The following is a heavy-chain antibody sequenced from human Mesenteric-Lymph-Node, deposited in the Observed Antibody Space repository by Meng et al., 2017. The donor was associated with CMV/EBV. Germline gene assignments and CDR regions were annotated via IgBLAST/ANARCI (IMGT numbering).Heavy chain of an antibody. Sequence: SETLSLTCTVSGGSISSYYWSWIRQPPGKGLEWIGNIYYSGSTNYNPSLKSRVTISVDTSKNQFSLRLSSVTAADTAVYSCARAQNDRGYCRSTSCFNYFDSWGQGTLVTVSS. D-gene: IGHD2-2*01. CDR2: IYYSGST. CDR1: GGSISSYY. J-gene: IGHJ4*02. V-gene: IGHV4-59*01. CDR3: ARAQNDRGYCRSTSCFNYFDS.